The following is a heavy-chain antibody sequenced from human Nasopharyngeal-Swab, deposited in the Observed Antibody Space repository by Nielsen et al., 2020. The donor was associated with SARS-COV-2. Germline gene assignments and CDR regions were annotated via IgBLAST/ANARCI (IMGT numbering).Heavy chain of an antibody. CDR3: AREGDASAPGTLFDY. V-gene: IGHV7-4-1*02. CDR2: INTKTGNP. Sequence: ASVKVSCKASGYTFTNYALNWVRQAPGQGLEWMGWINTKTGNPTYAQGFTGRFVFSLDTSVSTAYLQISGLKSEDTAVYRCAREGDASAPGTLFDYWGQGTQVTVSS. D-gene: IGHD6-13*01. J-gene: IGHJ4*02. CDR1: GYTFTNYA.